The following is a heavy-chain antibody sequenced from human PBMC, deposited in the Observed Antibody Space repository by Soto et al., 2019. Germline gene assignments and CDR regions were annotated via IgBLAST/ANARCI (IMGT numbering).Heavy chain of an antibody. Sequence: HVQLVQSGAEVKKPGSSVKVSCKASGGTFISYGVSWVRQAPGQGLEWMGRIIPVFGIEHYAQKSQGRVTVTADESTSTAYMELSGLTSEDTAVYYCARGLSYYDSSGYSDAFDIWGQGTLVTVSS. J-gene: IGHJ3*02. D-gene: IGHD3-22*01. CDR2: IIPVFGIE. CDR1: GGTFISYG. CDR3: ARGLSYYDSSGYSDAFDI. V-gene: IGHV1-69*01.